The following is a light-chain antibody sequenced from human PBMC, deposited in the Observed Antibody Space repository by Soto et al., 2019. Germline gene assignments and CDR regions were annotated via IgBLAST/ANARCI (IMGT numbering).Light chain of an antibody. V-gene: IGKV2-28*01. CDR3: MQLLHPPLT. Sequence: DVVITQSPLSLPVTPGEPASISCRSSQSLLHSNGYNYLAWFLQKAGQSPQLLIYLASSRASGVPDRFSGSGSGTDFTLEISSVEAEDLGIYYCMQLLHPPLTFGGGTKVDIK. J-gene: IGKJ4*01. CDR2: LAS. CDR1: QSLLHSNGYNY.